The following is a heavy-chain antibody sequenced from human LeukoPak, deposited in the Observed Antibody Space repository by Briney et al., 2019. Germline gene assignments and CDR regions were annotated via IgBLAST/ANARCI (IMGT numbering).Heavy chain of an antibody. D-gene: IGHD6-19*01. Sequence: SETLSLTCTVSGGSIGTNYWTWIRQPPGNGLEYIGYIYYTGGTNYNPSLKSRVTISVDTSKNQFSLKLSSVTAADTAVYFCAKYGNSGWVIDNWGQGTLVTVSS. CDR1: GGSIGTNY. J-gene: IGHJ4*02. V-gene: IGHV4-59*08. CDR3: AKYGNSGWVIDN. CDR2: IYYTGGT.